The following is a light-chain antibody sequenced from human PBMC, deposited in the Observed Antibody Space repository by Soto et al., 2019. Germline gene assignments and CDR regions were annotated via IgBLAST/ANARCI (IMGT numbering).Light chain of an antibody. Sequence: QSVLTQPPSMSGAPGQRVTISCTGSSSNIGAGYDVHWYQLLPGTAPKLLIYGNTNRPSGVPDRFSGSKTGTSASLAITGLRAEDEAEYSCQSHDSSLNSWVFGGGTKLTLL. V-gene: IGLV1-40*01. J-gene: IGLJ3*02. CDR2: GNT. CDR3: QSHDSSLNSWV. CDR1: SSNIGAGYD.